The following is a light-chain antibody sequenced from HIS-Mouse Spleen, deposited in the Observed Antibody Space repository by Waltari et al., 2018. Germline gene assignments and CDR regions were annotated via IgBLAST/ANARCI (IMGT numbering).Light chain of an antibody. J-gene: IGLJ2*01. Sequence: QSALTQPPSASGSPGQSVTISCTGTSSDVGGYNYVPWYQQHPGKAPKIMIYAVSKPPSGGPDRFSCSKSCNTASLTVSGLQAEDEADYYCSSYAGSNNFVVFGGGTKLTVL. V-gene: IGLV2-8*01. CDR2: AVS. CDR1: SSDVGGYNY. CDR3: SSYAGSNNFVV.